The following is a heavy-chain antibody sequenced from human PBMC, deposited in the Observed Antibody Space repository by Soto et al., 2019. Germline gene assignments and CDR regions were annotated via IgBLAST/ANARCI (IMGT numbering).Heavy chain of an antibody. V-gene: IGHV3-21*01. D-gene: IGHD6-19*01. J-gene: IGHJ4*02. CDR1: GFTFSSYS. CDR2: ISSSSSYI. CDR3: ARDLAAVAGTGPHY. Sequence: GESLKISCAASGFTFSSYSMNWVRQAPGKGLEWVSSISSSSSYIYYADSVKGRFTISRDNAKNSLYLQMNSLRAEDTAVYYCARDLAAVAGTGPHYWGQGTLVTVSS.